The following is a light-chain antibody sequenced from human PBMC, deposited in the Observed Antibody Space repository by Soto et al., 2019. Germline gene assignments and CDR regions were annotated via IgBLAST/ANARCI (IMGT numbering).Light chain of an antibody. CDR2: GNI. V-gene: IGLV1-40*01. Sequence: QSVLTQPPSVSGSPGQRVTISCTGTNSNIGAGYYVHWYQQFPGTAPKLLIYGNINRPSGVPDRFSGSKYGHSASLAITGLQAEDEADYYCQSYDSRLSNYVFGGGTKLTVL. CDR1: NSNIGAGYY. CDR3: QSYDSRLSNYV. J-gene: IGLJ1*01.